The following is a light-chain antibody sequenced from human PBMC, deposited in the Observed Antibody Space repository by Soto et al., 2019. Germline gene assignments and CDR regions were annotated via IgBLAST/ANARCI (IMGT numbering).Light chain of an antibody. CDR3: QSYDSSLSGYV. CDR2: GNG. V-gene: IGLV1-40*01. CDR1: SPNIGAGYD. J-gene: IGLJ1*01. Sequence: QSVLTQPPSVSGAPGQRATTPCTGSSPNIGAGYDVHWYQQLPGTAPKLLIYGNGNRPSGVPDRFSGSKSGTSASLAITGLQAEDEADYYCQSYDSSLSGYVFGTGTKLTVL.